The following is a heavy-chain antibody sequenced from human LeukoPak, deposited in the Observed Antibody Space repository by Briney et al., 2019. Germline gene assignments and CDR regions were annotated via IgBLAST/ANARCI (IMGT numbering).Heavy chain of an antibody. V-gene: IGHV1-2*04. D-gene: IGHD2-2*01. J-gene: IGHJ4*02. CDR3: ARRIRYCSSTSCYYFDY. CDR2: INPNSGGT. CDR1: GYTFTGYY. Sequence: ASVKVSCKASGYTFTGYYMHWVRQAPGQGLEWMGWINPNSGGTNYAQKFQGWVTMTRDTSISTAYMELSSLRSEDTAVYYCARRIRYCSSTSCYYFDYWGQGTLVTVSS.